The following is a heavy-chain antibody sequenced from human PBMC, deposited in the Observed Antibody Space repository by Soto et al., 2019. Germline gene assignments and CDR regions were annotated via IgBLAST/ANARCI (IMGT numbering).Heavy chain of an antibody. Sequence: SETLSLTCAVYGGSFSGYYWSWIRQPPGKGLEWIGEINHSGSTNYNPSLKSRVTISVDTSKNQFSLKLSSVTAADTAVYYCARRNSTYNWFDPWGQGTLVTVSS. J-gene: IGHJ5*02. CDR1: GGSFSGYY. V-gene: IGHV4-34*01. CDR3: ARRNSTYNWFDP. CDR2: INHSGST.